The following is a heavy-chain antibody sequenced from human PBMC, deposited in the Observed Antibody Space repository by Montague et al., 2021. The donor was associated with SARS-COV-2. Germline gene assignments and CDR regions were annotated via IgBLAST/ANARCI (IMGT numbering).Heavy chain of an antibody. D-gene: IGHD3-10*01. Sequence: SETLSLTCTVSGGSISSYYWSWIRQPPGKGLEWIGYIYYSGSTNYNPYLKSRVTISVDTSKNQFSLKLSSVTAADTAVYYCAREGSGRGYYYYGMDVWGQGTTVTVSS. CDR1: GGSISSYY. CDR3: AREGSGRGYYYYGMDV. V-gene: IGHV4-59*01. CDR2: IYYSGST. J-gene: IGHJ6*02.